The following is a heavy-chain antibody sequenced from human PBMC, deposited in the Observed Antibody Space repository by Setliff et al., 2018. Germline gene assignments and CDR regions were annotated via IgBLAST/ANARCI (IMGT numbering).Heavy chain of an antibody. V-gene: IGHV4-39*01. CDR1: GGSISGSSYY. D-gene: IGHD3-10*01. CDR3: ARRPTGPGAPFDI. CDR2: IYYSGST. J-gene: IGHJ3*02. Sequence: SETLSLTCTVSGGSISGSSYYWGWIRQPPGKGLEWIGSIYYSGSTYYNPSLKSRVTISMDTSKIQFSLKLISVTAADTALYFCARRPTGPGAPFDIWGHGTMVTVSS.